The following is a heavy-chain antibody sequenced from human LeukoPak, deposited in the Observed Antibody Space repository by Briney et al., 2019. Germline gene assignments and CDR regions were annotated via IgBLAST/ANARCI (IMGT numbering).Heavy chain of an antibody. CDR3: AKGSGNYVYDAFDI. D-gene: IGHD4-11*01. Sequence: GGSLRLSCAASGFTFGDYAMHWVRQVPGKGLEWVSGISWNSGSTGYADSVKGRFTISRDNAKNSLYLQMNSLRAEDMALYYCAKGSGNYVYDAFDIWGQGTMVTVSS. V-gene: IGHV3-9*03. CDR2: ISWNSGST. J-gene: IGHJ3*02. CDR1: GFTFGDYA.